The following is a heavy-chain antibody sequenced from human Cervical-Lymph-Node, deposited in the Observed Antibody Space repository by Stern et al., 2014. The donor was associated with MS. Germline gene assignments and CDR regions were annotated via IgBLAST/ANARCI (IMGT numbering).Heavy chain of an antibody. CDR1: GGTLSNYG. Sequence: QVQLMQSGAAAKKPGSSVKVSCKASGGTLSNYGISWVRQAPGQGLEWMGGIIPMFGTANYAQKFQGRVTITADDSTNTAYMDLRSLTSEDTAVYYCARDGDSSMLGLDVWGQGTTVTVSS. V-gene: IGHV1-69*01. J-gene: IGHJ6*02. CDR2: IIPMFGTA. D-gene: IGHD4-17*01. CDR3: ARDGDSSMLGLDV.